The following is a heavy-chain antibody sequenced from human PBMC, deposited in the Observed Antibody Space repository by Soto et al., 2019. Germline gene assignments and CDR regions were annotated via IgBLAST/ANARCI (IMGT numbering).Heavy chain of an antibody. CDR3: AKSIDGITMVRGVGDY. V-gene: IGHV3-23*01. J-gene: IGHJ4*02. D-gene: IGHD3-10*01. CDR2: ISGSSDIT. CDR1: GFTFSSYA. Sequence: EVQLLESGGGLVQPGGSLRLSCAASGFTFSSYAMSWVRQAPGKGLEWVSAISGSSDITYYADSVKGRFSISRDNSKNTLYLQMNSLRAEDMAVYYCAKSIDGITMVRGVGDYWGQGTLVTVSS.